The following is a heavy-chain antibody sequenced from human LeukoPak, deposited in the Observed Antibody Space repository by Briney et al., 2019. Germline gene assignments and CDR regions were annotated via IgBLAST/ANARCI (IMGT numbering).Heavy chain of an antibody. CDR2: INPNSGGT. V-gene: IGHV1-2*02. CDR1: GYTFTGYY. CDR3: AREGPYSGSYHDGDYYFDY. Sequence: ASVKASCKASGYTFTGYYMHWVRQAPGQGLEWMGWINPNSGGTNYAQKFQGRVTMTRDTSISTAYMELSRLRSDDTAVYYCAREGPYSGSYHDGDYYFDYWGQGTLVTVSS. D-gene: IGHD1-26*01. J-gene: IGHJ4*02.